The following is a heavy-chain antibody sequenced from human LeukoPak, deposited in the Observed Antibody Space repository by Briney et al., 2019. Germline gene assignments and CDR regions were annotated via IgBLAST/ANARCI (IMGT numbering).Heavy chain of an antibody. D-gene: IGHD4-17*01. V-gene: IGHV1-2*02. CDR2: INPNSGGT. J-gene: IGHJ6*02. CDR1: GYTFTAFY. Sequence: ASVKVSCKASGYTFTAFYMHWVRQAPGQGLEWMGWINPNSGGTNYAQKLQGRVTMTTDTSTSTAYMELRSLRSDDTAVYYCARERDYGDGLDVWGQGTTVTVSS. CDR3: ARERDYGDGLDV.